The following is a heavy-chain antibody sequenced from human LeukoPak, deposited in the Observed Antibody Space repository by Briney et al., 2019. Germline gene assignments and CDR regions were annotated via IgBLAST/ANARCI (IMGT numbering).Heavy chain of an antibody. J-gene: IGHJ4*02. CDR2: NSTSSSHI. CDR1: GFTFSFYM. CDR3: ARDDNWNDKPFDL. Sequence: GGSLRLSCTASGFTFSFYMMNWVRQAPGKGLEWVSSNSTSSSHIYYADSLKGRFTVSRDNAKNSLYLQMNNLRTEDTAVYYCARDDNWNDKPFDLWGPGTLVTVSS. D-gene: IGHD1-20*01. V-gene: IGHV3-21*01.